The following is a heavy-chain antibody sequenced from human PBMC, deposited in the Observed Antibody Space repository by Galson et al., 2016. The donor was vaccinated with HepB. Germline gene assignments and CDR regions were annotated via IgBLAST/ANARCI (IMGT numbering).Heavy chain of an antibody. Sequence: QSGAEVKKLGESLRISCKASGYTFTKSDINWVRQAPGQGLEWMGWMNPNSGNTGSAQKFQGRVTMTRNTSISTAYMELSSLRIEDTAVYYCAREGMIVAAKRVYYGMDVWGQGTTVTVSS. CDR2: MNPNSGNT. CDR1: GYTFTKSD. D-gene: IGHD1-26*01. J-gene: IGHJ6*02. CDR3: AREGMIVAAKRVYYGMDV. V-gene: IGHV1-8*01.